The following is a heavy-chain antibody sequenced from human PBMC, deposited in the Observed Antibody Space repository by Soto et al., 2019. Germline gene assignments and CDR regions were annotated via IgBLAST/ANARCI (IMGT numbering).Heavy chain of an antibody. CDR2: IYYSGST. CDR1: GVSISSYY. D-gene: IGHD6-6*01. J-gene: IGHJ5*02. CDR3: ASPHGGGRGSDNWCEP. Sequence: SEALSLTCTVSGVSISSYYWSWIRQPPGKGLEWIGYIYYSGSTNYNPSLKSRVTISVDTSKNQFSLKLSSVTAADTAVYYCASPHGGGRGSDNWCEPWGQGTLGNVCS. V-gene: IGHV4-59*01.